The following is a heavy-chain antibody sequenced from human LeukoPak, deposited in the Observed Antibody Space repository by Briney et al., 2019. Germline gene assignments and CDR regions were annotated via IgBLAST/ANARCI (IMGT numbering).Heavy chain of an antibody. CDR1: GGSISSYY. V-gene: IGHV4-59*08. J-gene: IGHJ3*02. Sequence: PSETLSLTCTVSGGSISSYYWSWIRQPPGKGLEWIGYIYYSGSTNYNPSLKSRVTISVDTSKNQFSLELSSVTAADTAVYYCARLGYYDSSGYYLSVGAFDIWGQGTTVTVSS. CDR2: IYYSGST. CDR3: ARLGYYDSSGYYLSVGAFDI. D-gene: IGHD3-22*01.